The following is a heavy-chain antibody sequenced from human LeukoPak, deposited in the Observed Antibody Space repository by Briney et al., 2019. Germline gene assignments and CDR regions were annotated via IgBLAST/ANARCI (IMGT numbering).Heavy chain of an antibody. V-gene: IGHV4-38-2*02. J-gene: IGHJ3*01. CDR1: GYSISSGYY. Sequence: SETLSLTCTVSGYSISSGYYWGWIRQSPGKGLEWIGTIFNSGSTHYNPSLKSRVTISVDTSKNQFSLNLSSVTAADMAVYYCATPSYSSSWGTIDVWGQGTMVTVSS. D-gene: IGHD6-13*01. CDR2: IFNSGST. CDR3: ATPSYSSSWGTIDV.